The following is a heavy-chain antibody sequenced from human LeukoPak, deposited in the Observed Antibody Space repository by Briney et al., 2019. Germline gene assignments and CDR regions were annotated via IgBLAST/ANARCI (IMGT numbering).Heavy chain of an antibody. V-gene: IGHV3-53*01. CDR1: GFTVSSNY. D-gene: IGHD1-26*01. CDR3: ARADPAWEYYFDY. J-gene: IGHJ4*02. CDR2: IYSGGST. Sequence: SGGSLRLSCAASGFTVSSNYMSWVRQAPGKGLEWVSVIYSGGSTYYADSVKGRFTISRDNPKNTLYLQMNSLRAEDTAVYYCARADPAWEYYFDYWGQGTLVTVSS.